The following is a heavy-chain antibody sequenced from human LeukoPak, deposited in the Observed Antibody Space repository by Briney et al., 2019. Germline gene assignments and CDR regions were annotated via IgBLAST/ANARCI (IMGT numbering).Heavy chain of an antibody. V-gene: IGHV3-7*03. CDR1: GFTFSSYS. CDR2: IKQDGSEK. J-gene: IGHJ6*02. CDR3: AKSTGGYYGMDV. Sequence: GGSLRLSCAASGFTFSSYSMNWVRQAPGKGLEWVANIKQDGSEKYYVDSVKGRFTISRDNAKNSLYLQMNSLRAEDTAVYYCAKSTGGYYGMDVWGQGTTVTVSS.